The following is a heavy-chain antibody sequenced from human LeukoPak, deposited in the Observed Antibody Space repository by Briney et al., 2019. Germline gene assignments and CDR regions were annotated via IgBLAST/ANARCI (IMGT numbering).Heavy chain of an antibody. J-gene: IGHJ4*02. CDR3: ARSYDTNFDY. V-gene: IGHV4-59*01. CDR2: IYFSGGT. CDR1: GGSIRSYY. Sequence: SETLSLTCTVSGGSIRSYYWSWIRQPPGKGLEWIGYIYFSGGTSYNPSLKSRVTISVDRSKNQFTLKLSSVAAADTAVYYCARSYDTNFDYWGQGTLVTVSS. D-gene: IGHD3-3*01.